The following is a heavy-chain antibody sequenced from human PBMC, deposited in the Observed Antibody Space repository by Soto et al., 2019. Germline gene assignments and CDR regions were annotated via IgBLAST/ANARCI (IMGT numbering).Heavy chain of an antibody. CDR1: GYTFTAYY. D-gene: IGHD3-16*02. Sequence: QVQVVQSGAEVKKPGASVTVSCKASGYTFTAYYVHWVRQAPGQGLEWMGWINPNTGGTKFVPKFQGWVTMSTDTPISTAYMEVIRRRADETAVYYCARGSRYSFEHWGQGTLIPLSS. CDR2: INPNTGGT. J-gene: IGHJ4*02. CDR3: ARGSRYSFEH. V-gene: IGHV1-2*04.